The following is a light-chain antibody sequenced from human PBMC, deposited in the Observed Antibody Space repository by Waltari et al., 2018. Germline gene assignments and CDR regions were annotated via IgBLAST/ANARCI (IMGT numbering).Light chain of an antibody. J-gene: IGKJ5*01. Sequence: DIQMTQSPSSLYASVGDRVTITCRSSQNISSYLNWYQQKPGKAPELLIYPASSLQSGVSSRFSGGGSGTDFTLTISSLQPEDFATYFCQQSYSTPITFGPGTRLEIK. V-gene: IGKV1-39*01. CDR1: QNISSY. CDR3: QQSYSTPIT. CDR2: PAS.